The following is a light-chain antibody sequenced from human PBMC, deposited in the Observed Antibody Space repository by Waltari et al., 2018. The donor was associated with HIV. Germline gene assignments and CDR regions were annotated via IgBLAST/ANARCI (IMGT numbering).Light chain of an antibody. J-gene: IGKJ2*01. CDR2: TIS. Sequence: EIVMTQAPLSSAVTLGQPASISCRSSQSLVNTDGTTYLSWLHQRPGQPPRLLLYTISNRFSGVPDRFSGSGAGTDFTLRISRVELEDVGVYYCMQATQFPYTFGQGTRLEIK. CDR1: QSLVNTDGTTY. V-gene: IGKV2-24*01. CDR3: MQATQFPYT.